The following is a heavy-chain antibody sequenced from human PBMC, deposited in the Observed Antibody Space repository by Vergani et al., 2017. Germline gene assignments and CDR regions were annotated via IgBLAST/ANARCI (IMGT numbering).Heavy chain of an antibody. D-gene: IGHD3-9*01. V-gene: IGHV4-4*01. CDR1: GGSISSSNW. CDR2: IYHSGST. CDR3: AKSMDRDGASTGYRLEGMDI. J-gene: IGHJ6*02. Sequence: QVQLQESGPGLVKPPGTLSLTCAVSGGSISSSNWWSWVRQPPGKGLEWIGEIYHSGSTNYNPSLNSRVTMSVDTSKNQFSLKLRSVTAADTAVYFCAKSMDRDGASTGYRLEGMDIWGQGTTVTISS.